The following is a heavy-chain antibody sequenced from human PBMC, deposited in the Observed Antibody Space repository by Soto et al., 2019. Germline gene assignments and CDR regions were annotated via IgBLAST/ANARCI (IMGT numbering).Heavy chain of an antibody. CDR1: GFTFSSYG. CDR2: ISYDGSNK. Sequence: PGGSLRLSCAASGFTFSSYGMHWVRQAPGKGLEWVAVISYDGSNKYYADSVKGRFTISRDNSKNTLYLQMNSLRAEDTAVYYCAKVKGCAGGNCYVLDYWGQGTLVTVSS. D-gene: IGHD2-21*01. V-gene: IGHV3-30*18. CDR3: AKVKGCAGGNCYVLDY. J-gene: IGHJ4*02.